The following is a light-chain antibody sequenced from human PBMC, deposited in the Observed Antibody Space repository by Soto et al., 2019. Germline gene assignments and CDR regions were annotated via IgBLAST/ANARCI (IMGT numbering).Light chain of an antibody. CDR1: QTISSW. J-gene: IGKJ1*01. V-gene: IGKV1-5*03. Sequence: DIQMTQSPSTLSGSVGDRVTITCRASQTISSWLAWYQQKPGKAPKLLIYKASSLESGVPSRFSGSGSGTEFTLTISSLQPDDFAHYYCQQSYSYSRTFGQGTKVDIK. CDR3: QQSYSYSRT. CDR2: KAS.